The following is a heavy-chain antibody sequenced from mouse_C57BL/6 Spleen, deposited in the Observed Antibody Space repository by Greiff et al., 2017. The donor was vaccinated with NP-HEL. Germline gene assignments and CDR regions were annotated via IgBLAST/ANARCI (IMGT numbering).Heavy chain of an antibody. D-gene: IGHD2-4*01. Sequence: ESGPGLVKPSQSLSLTCSVTGYSITSGYYWNWIRQFPGNKLEWMGYISYDGSNNYNPSLKNRISITRDTSKNQFFLKLNSVTTEDTATYYCARGELRRGDAMDYWGQGTSVTVSS. CDR2: ISYDGSN. CDR3: ARGELRRGDAMDY. J-gene: IGHJ4*01. CDR1: GYSITSGYY. V-gene: IGHV3-6*01.